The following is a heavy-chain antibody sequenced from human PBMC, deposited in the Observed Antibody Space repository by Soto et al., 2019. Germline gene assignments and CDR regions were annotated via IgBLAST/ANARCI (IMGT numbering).Heavy chain of an antibody. J-gene: IGHJ4*02. CDR2: MNPNSGNT. CDR3: ARPLNNDYFGY. V-gene: IGHV1-8*01. Sequence: ASVKVSCKASGYTFTSYDIKWVRQATGQGLEWMGWMNPNSGNTGYAQKFQGRVTMTRNTSINTAYMELNSLRSEDTAVYYCARPLNNDYFGYWGQGTLVTVSS. CDR1: GYTFTSYD.